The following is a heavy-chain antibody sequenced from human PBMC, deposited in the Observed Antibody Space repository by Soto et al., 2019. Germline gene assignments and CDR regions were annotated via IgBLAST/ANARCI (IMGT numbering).Heavy chain of an antibody. J-gene: IGHJ4*02. CDR2: INSDGSTT. V-gene: IGHV3-74*01. CDR3: ARDSYGGNSDFDY. CDR1: GFTFSSFW. Sequence: EVQLVESGGDLVQPGGSLRLSCAASGFTFSSFWMHWVRQAPGKGLVWVSRINSDGSTTSYADSVKGRFTISRDNAKNTLYLQMNSLSAEDRAVYYCARDSYGGNSDFDYWGQGTLVTVYS. D-gene: IGHD4-17*01.